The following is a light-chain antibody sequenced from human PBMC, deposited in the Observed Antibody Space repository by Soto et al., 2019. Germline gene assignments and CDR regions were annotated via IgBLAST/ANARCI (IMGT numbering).Light chain of an antibody. V-gene: IGKV3-20*01. Sequence: EIVLTQSPGTLSLSPGERATLSCRASQSVSSSYFAWYQQKPCQAPRLLIYGASSRATGIPDRFRGSGSGTDFTLTISRLEPADFAGYYCQQYGRSSWTFGQGTKVEIK. CDR3: QQYGRSSWT. J-gene: IGKJ1*01. CDR1: QSVSSSY. CDR2: GAS.